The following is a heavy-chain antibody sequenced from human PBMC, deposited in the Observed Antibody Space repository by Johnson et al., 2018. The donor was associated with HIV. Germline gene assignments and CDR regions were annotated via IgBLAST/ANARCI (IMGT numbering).Heavy chain of an antibody. J-gene: IGHJ3*02. CDR2: ISSSDSSI. D-gene: IGHD6-19*01. Sequence: QVQLVESGGGLVKPGGSLRLSCVASGFTFKDHYMSWIRQAPGKGLEWVSYISSSDSSIYYADSVKGRFTISRDNAKNSLYLQMNRLRAEDTAVYYCARVGSSGWLGRAFDIWGQGTMVTVSS. V-gene: IGHV3-11*04. CDR1: GFTFKDHY. CDR3: ARVGSSGWLGRAFDI.